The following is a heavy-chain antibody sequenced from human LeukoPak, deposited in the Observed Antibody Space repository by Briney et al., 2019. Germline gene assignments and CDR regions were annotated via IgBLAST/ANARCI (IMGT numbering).Heavy chain of an antibody. CDR3: ARASDATYYYYYGMDV. CDR2: IYHSGST. CDR1: GGSISTYY. Sequence: SETLSLTCTVSGGSISTYYWNWIRQPPGKGLEWIGYIYHSGSTNYNPSLQSRVTISVDTSKNQFSLNLNSVTAAETAVYYCARASDATYYYYYGMDVWGQGTTVTVSS. V-gene: IGHV4-59*01. J-gene: IGHJ6*02. D-gene: IGHD2-15*01.